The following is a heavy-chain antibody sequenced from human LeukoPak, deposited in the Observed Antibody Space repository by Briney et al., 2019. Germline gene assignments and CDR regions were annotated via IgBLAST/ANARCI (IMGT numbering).Heavy chain of an antibody. CDR2: INPNSGGT. Sequence: VASVKVSCKTSGYKFTGYYIHWVRQAPGRGLEWMGWINPNSGGTNYAQKFQGRVTMTRDTSISTAYMELSRLTSDDTAVYYCARDAIVRDYSNSDYWGQGTLVTVSS. V-gene: IGHV1-2*02. CDR3: ARDAIVRDYSNSDY. D-gene: IGHD4-11*01. J-gene: IGHJ4*02. CDR1: GYKFTGYY.